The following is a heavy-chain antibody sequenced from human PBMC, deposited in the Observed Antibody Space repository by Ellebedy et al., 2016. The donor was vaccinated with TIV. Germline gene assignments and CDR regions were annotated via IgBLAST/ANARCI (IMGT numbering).Heavy chain of an antibody. D-gene: IGHD3-22*01. J-gene: IGHJ4*02. V-gene: IGHV3-23*01. CDR2: ISDSVGGT. CDR3: VRQPGPGDYYGGSEYNGF. CDR1: GFTLSNYA. Sequence: PGGSLRLSCAASGFTLSNYAMGWVRQAPGKGLGWVSFISDSVGGTYFTDSVEGRFTISRNNSENTLYLKIDSRRAEDTAVYYCVRQPGPGDYYGGSEYNGFWGQGAPVTVSS.